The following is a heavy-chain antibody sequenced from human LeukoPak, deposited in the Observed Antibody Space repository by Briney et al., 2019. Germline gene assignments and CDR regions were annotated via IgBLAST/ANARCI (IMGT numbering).Heavy chain of an antibody. CDR1: GYSFTSYW. CDR3: ARTYSSSWYWFDP. V-gene: IGHV5-10-1*01. D-gene: IGHD6-13*01. CDR2: IDPSDSYT. Sequence: GESLRISCKGSGYSFTSYWISWVRQMPGKGLEWMGKIDPSDSYTNYSPSFQGHVTISADKSISTAYLQWSSLKASDTAMYYCARTYSSSWYWFDPWGQGTLVTVSS. J-gene: IGHJ5*02.